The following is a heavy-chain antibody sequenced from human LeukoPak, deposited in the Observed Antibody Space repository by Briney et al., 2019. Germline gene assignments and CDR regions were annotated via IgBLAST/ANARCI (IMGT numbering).Heavy chain of an antibody. V-gene: IGHV3-15*01. CDR1: GFSFSYAW. D-gene: IGHD1-26*01. J-gene: IGHJ6*03. CDR2: FKSKTDGGTT. Sequence: PGGSLRLSCAASGFSFSYAWMNWVRQAPGKGLEWVGRFKSKTDGGTTDYAAPVKGRFTISRDDSKNTLFLQMNSLKTEDTAVYYCTPGLEMGRYYYYMDVWGKGTTVTVSS. CDR3: TPGLEMGRYYYYMDV.